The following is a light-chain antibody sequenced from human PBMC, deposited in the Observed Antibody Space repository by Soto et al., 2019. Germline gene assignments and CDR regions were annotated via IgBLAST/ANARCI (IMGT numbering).Light chain of an antibody. V-gene: IGLV1-40*01. CDR3: CSYAGTYTRV. CDR2: GNS. CDR1: SSNIGAGYD. Sequence: QSVLTQPPSVSGAPGQRVTISCTGSSSNIGAGYDVHWYQQLPGTAPKLLIYGNSNRPSGVPDRFSGSKSGTSASLAITGLQAGDEADYYCCSYAGTYTRVFGTGTKLTVL. J-gene: IGLJ1*01.